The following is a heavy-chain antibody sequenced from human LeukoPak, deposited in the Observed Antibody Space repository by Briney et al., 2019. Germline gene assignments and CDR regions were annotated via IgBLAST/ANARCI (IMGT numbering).Heavy chain of an antibody. D-gene: IGHD5-18*01. CDR1: GFTFSSSV. CDR3: AKGQPGGKQLPSWTPYYFDY. J-gene: IGHJ4*02. Sequence: GGSLRLSCAASGFTFSSSVMHGVRQAPGEGLRWVAVISYDGSNKYYTNSVRGRFTLSRDNSKSTVYLQMIIVRAEDTAGYYCAKGQPGGKQLPSWTPYYFDYWGQGTLVSVSS. CDR2: ISYDGSNK. V-gene: IGHV3-30*18.